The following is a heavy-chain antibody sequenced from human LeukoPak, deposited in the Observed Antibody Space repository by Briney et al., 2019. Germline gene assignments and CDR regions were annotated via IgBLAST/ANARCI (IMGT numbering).Heavy chain of an antibody. V-gene: IGHV4-38-2*01. CDR1: GYSISSGYY. Sequence: SETLSLTCAVSGYSISSGYYWGWIRPPPGKGLEWIGSIYHSGSTYYNPSLKSRVTISVDTSKNLFSLKLSSVTAADTAVYYCARCERAAQPPFDYWGQGTLVTVSS. D-gene: IGHD6-13*01. J-gene: IGHJ4*02. CDR3: ARCERAAQPPFDY. CDR2: IYHSGST.